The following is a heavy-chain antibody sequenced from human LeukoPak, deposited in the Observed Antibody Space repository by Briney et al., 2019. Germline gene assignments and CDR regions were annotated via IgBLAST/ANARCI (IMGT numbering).Heavy chain of an antibody. CDR3: ARGLYGDYGGDYYHYYMDV. D-gene: IGHD4-17*01. CDR2: IIPMFGTA. V-gene: IGHV1-69*01. CDR1: GGTFSSYA. J-gene: IGHJ6*03. Sequence: SVKVSCRVSGGTFSSYAINWVRQAPGQGLEWMGGIIPMFGTAIYARTFEGRVTITADESTTTAYMELSSLRSDDTAVYYYARGLYGDYGGDYYHYYMDVWGEGTTVTISS.